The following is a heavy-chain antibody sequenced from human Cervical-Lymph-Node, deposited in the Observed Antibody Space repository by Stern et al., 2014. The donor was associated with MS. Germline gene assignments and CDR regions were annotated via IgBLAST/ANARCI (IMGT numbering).Heavy chain of an antibody. CDR2: IIPIFGAA. J-gene: IGHJ6*02. CDR3: ASSVGELTPEAV. CDR1: GGTFSSYA. Sequence: VQLVESGAEVKKPGSSVRVSCKTSGGTFSSYAISWVRQAPGPGLAWMGGIIPIFGAAKYAQKFQGRVTITADDSTSTSYMEVTSLRSEDTAVYYCASSVGELTPEAVWGQGTTVSVFS. D-gene: IGHD3-10*01. V-gene: IGHV1-69*01.